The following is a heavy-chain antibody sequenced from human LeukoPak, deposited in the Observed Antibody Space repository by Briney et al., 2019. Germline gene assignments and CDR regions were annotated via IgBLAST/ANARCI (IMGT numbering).Heavy chain of an antibody. CDR1: GDSLSSSTHY. Sequence: SETLSLTCTLSGDSLSSSTHYWSWIRQPPGKGLEWIGYIYHSGSTYYNPSLKSRVTISVDRSKNQFSLKLSSVTAADTAVYYCARGTYAMVRGLLYWGQGTLVTVSS. CDR2: IYHSGST. V-gene: IGHV4-30-2*01. J-gene: IGHJ4*02. CDR3: ARGTYAMVRGLLY. D-gene: IGHD3-10*01.